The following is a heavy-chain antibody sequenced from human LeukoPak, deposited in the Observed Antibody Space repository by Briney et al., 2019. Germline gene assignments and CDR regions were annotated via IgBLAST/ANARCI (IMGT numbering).Heavy chain of an antibody. CDR2: IKEDGSQK. Sequence: PGGSLRLSCAASGFTFSSYWMSWVRQAPGKGLEWVANIKEDGSQKNYVDSVMGRFTVSRDNAKNSLYLQMSSLRAEDSAVYYCLKGYLGLWGQGTLVTVSS. J-gene: IGHJ4*02. D-gene: IGHD3-16*02. V-gene: IGHV3-7*01. CDR3: LKGYLGL. CDR1: GFTFSSYW.